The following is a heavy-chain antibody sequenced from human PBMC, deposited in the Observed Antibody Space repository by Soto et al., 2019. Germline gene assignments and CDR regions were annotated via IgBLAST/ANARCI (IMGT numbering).Heavy chain of an antibody. CDR3: AHNTAVVVPAAIENNWFDP. Sequence: SGPTLVNPTHTLTLTCTFSGFSLSTSGVGVGWIRQPPGKALEWLALIYWNDDKGYSPSLKSRLTITKDTSKNQVVLTMTNMDPVDTATYYCAHNTAVVVPAAIENNWFDPWGQGTLVTVSS. J-gene: IGHJ5*02. D-gene: IGHD2-2*01. V-gene: IGHV2-5*01. CDR2: IYWNDDK. CDR1: GFSLSTSGVG.